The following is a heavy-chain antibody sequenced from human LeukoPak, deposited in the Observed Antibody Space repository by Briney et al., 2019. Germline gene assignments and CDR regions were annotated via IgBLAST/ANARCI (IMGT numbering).Heavy chain of an antibody. V-gene: IGHV1-2*04. CDR1: GYTFTGYY. Sequence: ASVKGSCKAFGYTFTGYYMHWVRQAPGQGLEWMGWINPNSGGTNSAQKFRGWVTMTRDTSISTAYMELSRLRSDDTAVYYCARGAGIAAAGGYFQHWGQGTLVTVSS. CDR2: INPNSGGT. D-gene: IGHD6-13*01. J-gene: IGHJ1*01. CDR3: ARGAGIAAAGGYFQH.